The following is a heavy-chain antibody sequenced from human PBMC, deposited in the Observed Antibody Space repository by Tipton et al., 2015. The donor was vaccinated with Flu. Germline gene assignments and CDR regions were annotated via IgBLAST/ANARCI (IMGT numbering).Heavy chain of an antibody. Sequence: GLVKPSETLSLTCSVSGDSICGFYWNWIRQPAGKGLEWIGHISTTGSIAYNPSLKSRVTMSLDTSKNQFSLRLTSVTAADTAVYYCARGVGTSWYSTNWGQGTLVTVSS. J-gene: IGHJ4*02. CDR2: ISTTGSI. V-gene: IGHV4-4*07. CDR1: GDSICGFY. CDR3: ARGVGTSWYSTN. D-gene: IGHD6-13*01.